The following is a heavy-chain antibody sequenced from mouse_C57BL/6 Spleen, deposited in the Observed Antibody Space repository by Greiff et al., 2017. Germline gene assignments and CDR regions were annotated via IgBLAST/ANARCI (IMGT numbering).Heavy chain of an antibody. Sequence: DVMLVESGGGLVKPGGSLKLSCAASGFTFSSYAMSWVRQTPEKRLEWVATISDGGSYTYYPDNVKGRFTISRDNAKNNLYLQMSHLKSEDTAMYYCARDLETMVTDAMDYWGQGTSVTVSS. CDR2: ISDGGSYT. V-gene: IGHV5-4*01. J-gene: IGHJ4*01. D-gene: IGHD2-2*01. CDR1: GFTFSSYA. CDR3: ARDLETMVTDAMDY.